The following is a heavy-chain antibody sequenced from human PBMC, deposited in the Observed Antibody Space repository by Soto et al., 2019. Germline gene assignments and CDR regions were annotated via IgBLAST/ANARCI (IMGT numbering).Heavy chain of an antibody. Sequence: SETLSLTCTVSGGSLTNYYWSWIRQPAGKGLEWIGRISTSGNVVSKASLRSRLTMSVDTSKNQFSLRLTSVTAADTAVYYCARDNNDFWSLYPLAFDYWGQGALVTVSS. CDR2: ISTSGNV. CDR1: GGSLTNYY. J-gene: IGHJ4*02. CDR3: ARDNNDFWSLYPLAFDY. D-gene: IGHD3-3*01. V-gene: IGHV4-4*07.